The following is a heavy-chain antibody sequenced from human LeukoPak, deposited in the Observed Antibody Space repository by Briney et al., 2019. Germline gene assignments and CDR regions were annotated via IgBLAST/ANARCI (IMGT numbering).Heavy chain of an antibody. CDR3: AKVINSGFYYYFDY. D-gene: IGHD3-22*01. CDR2: ISSDGNSK. V-gene: IGHV3-30*09. Sequence: GGSLRLSCAASGFSFSSYSIHWVRQAPGKGLEWVAVISSDGNSKNFALSVKGRFAISRDNSKNTLYMQMNSLRAEDTAVYYCAKVINSGFYYYFDYWGQGTLATVSS. CDR1: GFSFSSYS. J-gene: IGHJ4*02.